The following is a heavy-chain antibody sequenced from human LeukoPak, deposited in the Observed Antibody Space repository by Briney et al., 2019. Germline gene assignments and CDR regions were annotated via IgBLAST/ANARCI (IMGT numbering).Heavy chain of an antibody. Sequence: GGSLRLSCAASGFTFSDYYMSWIRQAPGRGLEWVSYISSSGSTIYYADSVKGRFTISRDNAKNSLYLQMNSLRAEDTAVYYCATERRYYGSGSYHPFDYWGQGTLVTVSS. J-gene: IGHJ4*02. D-gene: IGHD3-10*01. CDR1: GFTFSDYY. CDR2: ISSSGSTI. V-gene: IGHV3-11*01. CDR3: ATERRYYGSGSYHPFDY.